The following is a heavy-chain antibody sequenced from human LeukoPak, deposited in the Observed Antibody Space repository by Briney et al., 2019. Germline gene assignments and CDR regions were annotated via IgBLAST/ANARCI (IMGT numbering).Heavy chain of an antibody. CDR2: IYHSGST. Sequence: PSETLSLTCTVSGGSFSSYYWSWIRQPPGKGLEWIGYIYHSGSTNYNPSLKSRVTISVDTSKNQFSLQLISVTAADTAVYYCASLPGYGGKSGAFDIWGQGTLVTVS. J-gene: IGHJ3*02. CDR1: GGSFSSYY. D-gene: IGHD4-23*01. V-gene: IGHV4-59*08. CDR3: ASLPGYGGKSGAFDI.